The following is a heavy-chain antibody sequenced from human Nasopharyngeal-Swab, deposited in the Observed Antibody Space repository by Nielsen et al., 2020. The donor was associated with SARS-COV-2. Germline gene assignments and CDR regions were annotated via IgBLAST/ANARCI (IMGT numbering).Heavy chain of an antibody. CDR3: ARTWAFYGGSCHGCSSWFEP. Sequence: SETLSLTCTVSGGSISSGSYYWSWIRQPAGKGLEWIGRILTNGSTNYNPSLKSRITISVDTSKNQFSLKLSSVTAADTAVYYCARTWAFYGGSCHGCSSWFEPWGQGTLVTVSS. V-gene: IGHV4-61*02. CDR2: ILTNGST. J-gene: IGHJ5*02. CDR1: GGSISSGSYY. D-gene: IGHD2-15*01.